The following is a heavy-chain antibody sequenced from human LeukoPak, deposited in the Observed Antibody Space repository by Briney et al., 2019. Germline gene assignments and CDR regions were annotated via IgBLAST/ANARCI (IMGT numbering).Heavy chain of an antibody. J-gene: IGHJ4*02. D-gene: IGHD2-2*01. CDR1: GGSLSSSSYY. Sequence: SETLSLTCTVSGGSLSSSSYYWGWIRQPPGKGLEWIGSIYYSGSTYYNPSLKSRVTISVDTSKNQFSLKLSSVTAADMAVYYCARGFRDKVPAAIDYWGQGTLVTVSS. CDR3: ARGFRDKVPAAIDY. CDR2: IYYSGST. V-gene: IGHV4-39*07.